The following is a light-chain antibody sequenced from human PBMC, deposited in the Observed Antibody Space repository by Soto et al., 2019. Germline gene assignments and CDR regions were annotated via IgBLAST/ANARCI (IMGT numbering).Light chain of an antibody. CDR1: TSNIGSNY. CDR3: AAWDDSLRGGV. V-gene: IGLV1-47*01. Sequence: QPVLTQPPSASGTPGQRVTISCSGSTSNIGSNYVYWFQQLPGTAPKLLIYRNNQRPSGAPDRFSGSKSGTSASASLAISGLRSADEADYYCAAWDDSLRGGVFGGGTQLTVL. J-gene: IGLJ3*02. CDR2: RNN.